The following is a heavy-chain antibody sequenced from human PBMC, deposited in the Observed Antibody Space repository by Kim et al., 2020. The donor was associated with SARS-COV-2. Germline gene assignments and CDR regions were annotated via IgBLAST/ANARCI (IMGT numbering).Heavy chain of an antibody. CDR2: INPNSGGT. Sequence: ASVKVSCKASGYTFTGYYMHWVRQAPGQGLEWMGWINPNSGGTNYAQKFQGRVTMTRDTSISTAYMELSRLRSDDTAVYYCARDADRNWGNCSSTSCYRYYYYYGMDVWGQGTTVTVSS. CDR1: GYTFTGYY. D-gene: IGHD2-2*01. CDR3: ARDADRNWGNCSSTSCYRYYYYYGMDV. J-gene: IGHJ6*02. V-gene: IGHV1-2*02.